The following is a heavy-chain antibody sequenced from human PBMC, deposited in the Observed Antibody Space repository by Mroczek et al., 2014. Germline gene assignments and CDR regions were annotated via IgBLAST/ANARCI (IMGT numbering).Heavy chain of an antibody. Sequence: VQLQESGGGLVKPGGSLRLSCAASGFTFSSYSMNWVRQAPGKGLEWVSSISSSSSYIYYADSVKGRFTISRDNAKNSLYLQMNSLRAEDTAVYYCAKGGFYYDSSGYYSREYFQHWGQGTLVTVSS. CDR2: ISSSSSYI. CDR1: GFTFSSYS. J-gene: IGHJ1*01. V-gene: IGHV3-21*04. D-gene: IGHD3-22*01. CDR3: AKGGFYYDSSGYYSREYFQH.